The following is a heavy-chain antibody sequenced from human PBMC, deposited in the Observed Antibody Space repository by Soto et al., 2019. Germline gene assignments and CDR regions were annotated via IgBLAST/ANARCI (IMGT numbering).Heavy chain of an antibody. V-gene: IGHV1-46*01. CDR1: GYTFTSYY. D-gene: IGHD5-12*01. CDR2: INPSGGST. Sequence: ASVKVSCKASGYTFTSYYMHWVRQAPGQGLEWMGIINPSGGSTSYAQKFQGRDTMTRDTSTSTVYMELSSLRSEDTAVYYCARDLTRNGYDLSDFYYYYGMDVWGQGTTVTVSS. CDR3: ARDLTRNGYDLSDFYYYYGMDV. J-gene: IGHJ6*02.